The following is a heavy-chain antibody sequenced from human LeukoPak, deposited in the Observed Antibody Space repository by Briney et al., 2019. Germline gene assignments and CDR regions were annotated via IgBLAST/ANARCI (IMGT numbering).Heavy chain of an antibody. CDR1: GFTFSSYA. D-gene: IGHD1-26*01. V-gene: IGHV3-30-3*01. CDR2: ISYDGSNK. Sequence: GGSLRLSCAASGFTFSSYAMHWVRQAPGKGLEWVAVISYDGSNKYYADSVKGRFTISRDNSKNTLYLQMNSLRAEDTAVYYCARDRFRIGEYRGKTRGLDYWGQGTLVTVSS. CDR3: ARDRFRIGEYRGKTRGLDY. J-gene: IGHJ4*02.